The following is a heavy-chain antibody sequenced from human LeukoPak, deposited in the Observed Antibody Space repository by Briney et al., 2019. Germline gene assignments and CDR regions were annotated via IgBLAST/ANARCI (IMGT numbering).Heavy chain of an antibody. Sequence: PSETLSLTCTVSGGSIISSSYSWGWIRQPPGKGLEWIANVYYSGNTYYNPSLKSRVTISVDTSKNQFSLKLSSVTAADTAVYYCARGVVTRMAYWGQGTLVTVSS. CDR2: VYYSGNT. J-gene: IGHJ4*02. CDR3: ARGVVTRMAY. V-gene: IGHV4-39*07. D-gene: IGHD2-21*02. CDR1: GGSIISSSYS.